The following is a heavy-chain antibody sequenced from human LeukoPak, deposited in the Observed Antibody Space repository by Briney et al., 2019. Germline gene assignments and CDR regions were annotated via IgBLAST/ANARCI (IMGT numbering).Heavy chain of an antibody. J-gene: IGHJ4*02. V-gene: IGHV3-23*01. CDR3: ATHMVRGVIQRLLAFDY. Sequence: GGSLRLSCAASGFTFSSYAMSWVRQAPGKGLEWVSAISGSGGSTYYADSVKGRFTISRDNSKNTLYLRMNSLRAEDTAVYYCATHMVRGVIQRLLAFDYWGQGTLVTVSS. CDR2: ISGSGGST. CDR1: GFTFSSYA. D-gene: IGHD3-10*01.